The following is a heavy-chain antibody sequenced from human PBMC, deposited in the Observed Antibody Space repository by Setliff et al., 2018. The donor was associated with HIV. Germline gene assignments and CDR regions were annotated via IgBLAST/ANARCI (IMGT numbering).Heavy chain of an antibody. J-gene: IGHJ4*02. CDR1: GGSISSGSYY. CDR2: IYTSGNT. Sequence: SETLSLTCTVSGGSISSGSYYWSWIRQPAGKGLEWIGHIYTSGNTNHNPSLKSRLTISVDTSQHQFSLKLTSVTAADAAVYYCARQVPIPGVAVTPIDFWGQGILVTVSS. D-gene: IGHD3-22*01. CDR3: ARQVPIPGVAVTPIDF. V-gene: IGHV4-61*09.